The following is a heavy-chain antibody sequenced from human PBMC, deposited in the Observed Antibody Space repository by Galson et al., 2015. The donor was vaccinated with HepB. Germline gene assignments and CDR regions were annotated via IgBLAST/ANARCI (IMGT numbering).Heavy chain of an antibody. CDR2: VDTGERT. J-gene: IGHJ3*02. Sequence: TLSLTCSVSGGPMSGGSYHWSWIRQPAGKGLEWIGRVDTGERTTYKYNPSLRSRVTMSVDTSKNHFSLKLSSVTAADTAVYFCARRASFYEFWSGSKDVFDIWGQGTMDAVSS. CDR1: GGPMSGGSYH. CDR3: ARRASFYEFWSGSKDVFDI. D-gene: IGHD3-3*01. V-gene: IGHV4-61*02.